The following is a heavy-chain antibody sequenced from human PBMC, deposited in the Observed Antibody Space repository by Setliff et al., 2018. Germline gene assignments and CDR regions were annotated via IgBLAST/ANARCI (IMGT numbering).Heavy chain of an antibody. CDR2: IHWNGDNT. CDR1: GFTFKDHG. Sequence: GGSLRLSCVGSGFTFKDHGMSWVRQVPGKGLEWVSGIHWNGDNTGYADSVKGRFTITRDNDRSSLHLEMNSLRAEDTALYYCVRGYCSSSSCYGTMGYWGQGTLVTVSS. J-gene: IGHJ4*02. V-gene: IGHV3-20*04. D-gene: IGHD2-2*01. CDR3: VRGYCSSSSCYGTMGY.